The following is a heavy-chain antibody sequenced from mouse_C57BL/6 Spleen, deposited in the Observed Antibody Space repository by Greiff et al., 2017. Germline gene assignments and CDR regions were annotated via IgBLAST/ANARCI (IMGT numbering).Heavy chain of an antibody. CDR2: IYPRSGNT. J-gene: IGHJ3*01. CDR1: GYTFTSYG. CDR3: ARRTAQATGFAY. Sequence: QVQLQQSGAELARPGASVKLSCKASGYTFTSYGISWVKQRTGQGLEWIGEIYPRSGNTYYNEKFKGKATLTADKSSSTAYMELRSLTSEDSAVYFCARRTAQATGFAYWGQGTLVTVSA. V-gene: IGHV1-81*01. D-gene: IGHD3-2*02.